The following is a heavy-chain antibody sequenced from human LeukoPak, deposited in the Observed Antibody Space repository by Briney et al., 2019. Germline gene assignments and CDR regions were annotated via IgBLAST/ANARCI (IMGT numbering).Heavy chain of an antibody. J-gene: IGHJ4*02. CDR3: ARDQQQWLGPFDY. CDR2: VDTSGNT. Sequence: PSETLSLTCTVSSDSISSYCWSWIRQPAGKGLEWIGRVDTSGNTNYNPSLKSRVTMSVDTSKNQFSLRLTSVTAADTAVYYCARDQQQWLGPFDYWGQGTLVTVSS. CDR1: SDSISSYC. V-gene: IGHV4-4*07. D-gene: IGHD6-19*01.